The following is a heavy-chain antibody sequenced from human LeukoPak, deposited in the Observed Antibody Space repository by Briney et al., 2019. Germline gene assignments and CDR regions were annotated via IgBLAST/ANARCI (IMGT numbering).Heavy chain of an antibody. CDR1: GFTLSSYG. D-gene: IGHD3-16*01. CDR2: ISGSGDST. Sequence: GGTLRLSCAASGFTLSSYGMSWVRQAPGKGLEWVSAISGSGDSTYYADSVKGRFTISRDNSKNTVSLQMESLRAEDTALYYCAKDYAVGSIDYWGQGTLVTVSS. CDR3: AKDYAVGSIDY. J-gene: IGHJ4*02. V-gene: IGHV3-23*01.